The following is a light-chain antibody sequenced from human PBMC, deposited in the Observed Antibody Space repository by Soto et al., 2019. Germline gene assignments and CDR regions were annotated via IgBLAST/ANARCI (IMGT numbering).Light chain of an antibody. CDR2: EVN. CDR1: SSDVGSFNL. Sequence: QSALTQPASVSGSPGQSITFSCTGSSSDVGSFNLVSWYQQYQGKAPKLILYEVNKRPSGVSNRFSGSKSGNTASLTISGLQAEDEADYYCCSYAGSRWVFGGGTQLTVL. V-gene: IGLV2-23*02. J-gene: IGLJ3*02. CDR3: CSYAGSRWV.